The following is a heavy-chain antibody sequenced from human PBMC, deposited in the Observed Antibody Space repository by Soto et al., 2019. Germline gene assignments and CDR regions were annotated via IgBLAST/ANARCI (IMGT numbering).Heavy chain of an antibody. J-gene: IGHJ5*02. CDR2: IWYDGSNK. D-gene: IGHD2-15*01. CDR3: ARDQVVVVAATAYNWFDP. V-gene: IGHV3-33*01. CDR1: GFTFSSYG. Sequence: PGGSLRLSCAASGFTFSSYGMHWVRQAPGKGLEWVAVIWYDGSNKYYADSVKGRFTISRDNSKNTLYLQMNSLRAEDTAVYYCARDQVVVVAATAYNWFDPWGQGTLVTVSS.